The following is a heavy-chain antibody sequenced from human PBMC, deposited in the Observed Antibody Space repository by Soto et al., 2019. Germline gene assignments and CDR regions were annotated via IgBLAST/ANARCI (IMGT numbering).Heavy chain of an antibody. CDR1: GGSFGGYY. CDR3: ARGALVNYYYYYGMDV. V-gene: IGHV4-34*01. Sequence: PSETLSLTCAVYGGSFGGYYRSWIRQPPGKGLEWIGEINHSGSTNYNPSLKSRVTISVDTSKNQFSLKLSSVTAADTAVYYCARGALVNYYYYYGMDVWGQGTTVTVSS. D-gene: IGHD3-9*01. CDR2: INHSGST. J-gene: IGHJ6*02.